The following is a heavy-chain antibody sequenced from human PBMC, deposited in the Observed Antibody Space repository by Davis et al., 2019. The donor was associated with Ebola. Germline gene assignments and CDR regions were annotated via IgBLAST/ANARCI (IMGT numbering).Heavy chain of an antibody. J-gene: IGHJ4*02. CDR3: AKGLVVVAASRFDY. CDR1: GFTFSSYD. V-gene: IGHV3-23*01. D-gene: IGHD2-15*01. Sequence: GESLKISCAASGFTFSSYDMSWVRQAPGKGLEWVSAISGSGGSTYYADSVKGRFTISRDNSKNTLYLQMNSLRAEDTAVYYCAKGLVVVAASRFDYWGQGTLVTVSS. CDR2: ISGSGGST.